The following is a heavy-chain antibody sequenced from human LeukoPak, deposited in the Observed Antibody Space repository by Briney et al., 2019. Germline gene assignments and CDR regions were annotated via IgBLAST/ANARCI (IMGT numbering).Heavy chain of an antibody. CDR3: VRVSSDWVAFDA. D-gene: IGHD6-19*01. CDR1: GFSFSSSW. Sequence: TGGSLRLSCVASGFSFSSSWMHWVRQAPGKGLVWVSRIKSDGSSTSYADSVKGRFTISRDNAKNTLYMQMNSLRTEDTAVYYCVRVSSDWVAFDAWGQGTMVTVSS. V-gene: IGHV3-74*01. CDR2: IKSDGSST. J-gene: IGHJ3*01.